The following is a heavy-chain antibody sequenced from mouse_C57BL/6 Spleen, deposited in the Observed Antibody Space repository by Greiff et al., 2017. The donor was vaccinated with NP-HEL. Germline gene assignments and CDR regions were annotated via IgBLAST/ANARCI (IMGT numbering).Heavy chain of an antibody. CDR2: IHPNSGRT. Sequence: QVQLQQPGAELVKPGASVQLSCKASGYTFTRYWMHWVKQRPGQGLEWIGMIHPNSGRTNYTEKFKSQATLTVDKSSSTAYMQLSSLTSEDSAVYYCARSGIYYDYDGYFDYWGQCTTLTVSS. CDR3: ARSGIYYDYDGYFDY. J-gene: IGHJ2*01. CDR1: GYTFTRYW. V-gene: IGHV1-64*01. D-gene: IGHD2-4*01.